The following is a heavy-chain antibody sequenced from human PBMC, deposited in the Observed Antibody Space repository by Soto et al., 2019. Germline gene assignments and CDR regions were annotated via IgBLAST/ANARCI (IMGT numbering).Heavy chain of an antibody. CDR2: IFSSGST. J-gene: IGHJ4*02. Sequence: ASVTLSLTCTVSGGSINTFYWSWVRQPAGKGLEWIGRIFSSGSTSFNPSLESRVAMSVDTSKNHFSLNLSSVTAADMAVYYCAREGSYSAYNFAHGIQLWSFDFWGQGARVTVSS. V-gene: IGHV4-4*07. CDR1: GGSINTFY. D-gene: IGHD5-12*01. CDR3: AREGSYSAYNFAHGIQLWSFDF.